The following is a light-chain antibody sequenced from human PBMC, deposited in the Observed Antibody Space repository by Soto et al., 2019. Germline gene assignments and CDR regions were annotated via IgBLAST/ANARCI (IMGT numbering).Light chain of an antibody. CDR2: GNS. CDR3: QSYDSSLSGPYV. V-gene: IGLV1-40*01. CDR1: SSNIVAGYD. J-gene: IGLJ1*01. Sequence: QAVVTQPPSVSGAPGQRVTISCTGSSSNIVAGYDVHWYQQLPGTAPKLLIYGNSNRPSGVPDRFSGSKSGTSASLAITGLKAEDEADYYCQSYDSSLSGPYVFGTGTKVTVL.